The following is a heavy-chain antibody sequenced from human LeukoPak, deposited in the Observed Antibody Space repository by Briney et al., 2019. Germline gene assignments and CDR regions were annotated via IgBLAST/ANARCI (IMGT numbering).Heavy chain of an antibody. CDR1: GFTFSDYY. J-gene: IGHJ5*02. Sequence: GGSLRLSCAASGFTFSDYYMSWTRQAPGKGLEWVSYISSRGSTMYYADSVKGRFTISRDNAKNSLSLQMNSLRAEDTAVYYCASQGGVYDVLTGYSSWGQGTLVTVSS. CDR2: ISSRGSTM. V-gene: IGHV3-11*01. D-gene: IGHD3-9*01. CDR3: ASQGGVYDVLTGYSS.